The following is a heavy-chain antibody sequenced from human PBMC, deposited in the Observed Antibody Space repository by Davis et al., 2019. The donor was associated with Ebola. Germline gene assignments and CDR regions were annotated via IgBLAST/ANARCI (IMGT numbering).Heavy chain of an antibody. J-gene: IGHJ5*02. CDR3: ARVAGCSSTSCYDNWFDP. CDR2: INPSGGST. CDR1: GYTFTSYY. V-gene: IGHV1-46*01. Sequence: ASVKVSCKASGYTFTSYYMHWVRQAPGQGLEWMGIINPSGGSTNYAQKLQGRVTMTTDTSTSTAYMELRSLRSDDTAVYYCARVAGCSSTSCYDNWFDPWGQGTLVTVSS. D-gene: IGHD2-2*01.